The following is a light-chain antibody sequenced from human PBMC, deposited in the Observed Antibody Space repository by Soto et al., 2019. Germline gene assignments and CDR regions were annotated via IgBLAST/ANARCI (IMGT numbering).Light chain of an antibody. V-gene: IGKV3-20*01. CDR1: QSLNTNY. CDR3: HQYDDSPRT. Sequence: EIVLTQSPGTLSLSPGERGTLSCRASQSLNTNYLAWYQQKPGQAPRLLIYGASSRATDIPDRFSGSGSGTDFTLTISRLEPEDFAVYYCHQYDDSPRTFGQGTKVDI. J-gene: IGKJ1*01. CDR2: GAS.